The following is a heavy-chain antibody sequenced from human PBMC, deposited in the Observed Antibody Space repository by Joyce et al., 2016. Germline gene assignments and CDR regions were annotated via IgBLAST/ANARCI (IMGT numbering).Heavy chain of an antibody. CDR1: GFTFTSSA. CDR3: AAAPDYYDSSGYYYSAFDI. D-gene: IGHD3-22*01. CDR2: IVIGSGNT. Sequence: QMQLVQSGPEVKKPGTSVKVSCKASGFTFTSSAMQWVRQARGQRLEWIGWIVIGSGNTNYAKKFQERVTITRNMSTSTAYMELSSLRSEDTAVYYCAAAPDYYDSSGYYYSAFDIWGQGTMVTVSS. V-gene: IGHV1-58*02. J-gene: IGHJ3*02.